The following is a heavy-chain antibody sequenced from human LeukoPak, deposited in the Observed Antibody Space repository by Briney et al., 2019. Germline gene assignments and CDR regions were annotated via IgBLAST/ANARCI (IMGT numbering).Heavy chain of an antibody. CDR1: GYSFTSYW. J-gene: IGHJ3*02. CDR3: ARQFVVVTADAFDI. Sequence: KSGESLKISCKGSGYSFTSYWIGWVRQMPGKGLEWMGIIYPGDSDTRYSPSFQGQVTISADKSISTVYLQWSSLKASDTAMYYCARQFVVVTADAFDIWGQGTMVTVSS. CDR2: IYPGDSDT. D-gene: IGHD2-21*02. V-gene: IGHV5-51*01.